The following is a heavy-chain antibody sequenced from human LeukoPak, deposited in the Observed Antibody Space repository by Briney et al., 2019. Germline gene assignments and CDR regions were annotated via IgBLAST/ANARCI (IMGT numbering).Heavy chain of an antibody. CDR1: GFTFSGSW. CDR2: INSDGRTT. J-gene: IGHJ5*02. Sequence: GGSLRLSCAASGFTFSGSWMQWVRQAPGEGLVWGSGINSDGRTTRYAGFVKGRFTISRDNAKNTLYLEMNSLRAEDTAVYYCARGNWLDPWSQGTLVTVSS. CDR3: ARGNWLDP. V-gene: IGHV3-74*01.